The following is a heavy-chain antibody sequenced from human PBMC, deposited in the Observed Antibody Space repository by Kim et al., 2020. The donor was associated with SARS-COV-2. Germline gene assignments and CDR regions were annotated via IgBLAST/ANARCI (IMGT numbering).Heavy chain of an antibody. D-gene: IGHD3-10*01. CDR2: IIPIFGPP. CDR3: AGGTLVRGLEY. CDR1: GGTFSNYG. V-gene: IGHV1-69*13. Sequence: SVKVSCKASGGTFSNYGFNWVRQAPGQGLEWMGVIIPIFGPPTYAQKFQGRVTITADEFTNTAYMELRGLRSEDTAVYYCAGGTLVRGLEYWGQGTLVPVSS. J-gene: IGHJ4*02.